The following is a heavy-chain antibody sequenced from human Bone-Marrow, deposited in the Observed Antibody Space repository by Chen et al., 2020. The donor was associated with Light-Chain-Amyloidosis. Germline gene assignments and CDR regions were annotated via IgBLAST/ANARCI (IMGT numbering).Heavy chain of an antibody. CDR2: IKQDTSET. CDR1: GFTFSDYW. D-gene: IGHD3-16*01. J-gene: IGHJ4*02. CDR3: ARHIVWGAPDY. Sequence: EVQLVESGGGLVQPGGSLRLSCAAYGFTFSDYWMSRVRQAPGKGLEWVANIKQDTSETYYVDSVKGRFTISRDNAKDSLYXQMSSLRAEDTAMYYCARHIVWGAPDYWGQGTLVTVSS. V-gene: IGHV3-7*03.